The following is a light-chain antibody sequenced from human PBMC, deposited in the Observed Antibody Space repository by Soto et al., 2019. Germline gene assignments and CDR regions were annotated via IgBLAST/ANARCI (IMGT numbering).Light chain of an antibody. Sequence: QAVVTQPASVSGSPGQSITISCTGTSSDVGSYDLVSWYQQHPGKAPKLMIYEVRKRPSGLSNRFSGSKSGNTASLTISGLQAEDEADYYCCSYAGTSTLVFGRGTKLTVL. CDR3: CSYAGTSTLV. V-gene: IGLV2-23*02. J-gene: IGLJ2*01. CDR2: EVR. CDR1: SSDVGSYDL.